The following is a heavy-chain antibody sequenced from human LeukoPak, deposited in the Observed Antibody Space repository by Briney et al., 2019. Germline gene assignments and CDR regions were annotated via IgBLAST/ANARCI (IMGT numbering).Heavy chain of an antibody. Sequence: KPSETLSLTCTVSGGSISSYYWSWIRQPPGKGLEWIGYIYHSGNTYYNPSLKSRVTISIHNSKNQFSLKVNSVTAADTAVYYCARDRNYYDSSGPPYYYSALDVWGQGTTVTVSS. J-gene: IGHJ6*02. CDR2: IYHSGNT. V-gene: IGHV4-59*01. D-gene: IGHD3-22*01. CDR1: GGSISSYY. CDR3: ARDRNYYDSSGPPYYYSALDV.